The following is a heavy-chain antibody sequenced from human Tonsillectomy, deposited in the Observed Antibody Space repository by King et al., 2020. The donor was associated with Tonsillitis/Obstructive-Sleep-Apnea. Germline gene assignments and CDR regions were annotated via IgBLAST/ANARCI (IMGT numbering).Heavy chain of an antibody. D-gene: IGHD2-15*01. V-gene: IGHV3-7*01. CDR3: ARDCSGGTCLLYDY. CDR1: GFTFSSNG. Sequence: VQLVESGGGLVQPGGSLRFSCAASGFTFSSNGMSWVRQAPGKGLEWVANIKQDGSENYYVDSVKGRFTISRDNAKNSLYLQMNSLRAEDTAVYYCARDCSGGTCLLYDYWGQGTLVTVSS. J-gene: IGHJ4*02. CDR2: IKQDGSEN.